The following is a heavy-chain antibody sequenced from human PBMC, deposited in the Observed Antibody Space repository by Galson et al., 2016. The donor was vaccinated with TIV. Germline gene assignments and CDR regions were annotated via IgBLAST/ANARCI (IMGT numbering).Heavy chain of an antibody. J-gene: IGHJ4*02. V-gene: IGHV4-34*01. Sequence: SETLSLTCAVSGGSFSDYSWNWIRQPPGKGLEWIGEINHSGSTNYNPSLRSRVTISIDTSRNQFSLRLSSVTAADTAVYYCVRSPRLENYYDSTGFLYHFDYWGQGTLVTVSS. CDR1: GGSFSDYS. CDR2: INHSGST. D-gene: IGHD3-22*01. CDR3: VRSPRLENYYDSTGFLYHFDY.